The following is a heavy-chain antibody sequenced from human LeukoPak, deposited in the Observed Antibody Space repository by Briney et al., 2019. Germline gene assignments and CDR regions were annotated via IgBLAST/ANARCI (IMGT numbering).Heavy chain of an antibody. D-gene: IGHD3-10*01. CDR2: ISWNSGSI. CDR1: GFTFDDYA. CDR3: AKDVADYYGSGSYFDY. V-gene: IGHV3-9*01. Sequence: GGSLRLSCAASGFTFDDYAMHWVRQAPGKGLEWVSGISWNSGSIGYADSVKGRFTISRDNAKNSLYLQMNSLRAEDTALYYCAKDVADYYGSGSYFDYWGQGTLVTVSS. J-gene: IGHJ4*02.